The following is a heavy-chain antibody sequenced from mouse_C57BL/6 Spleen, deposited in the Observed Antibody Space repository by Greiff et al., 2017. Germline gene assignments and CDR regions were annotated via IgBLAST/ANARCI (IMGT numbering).Heavy chain of an antibody. CDR3: ARWGRDYDKCWFDY. D-gene: IGHD2-4*01. CDR2: INPNNGGT. V-gene: IGHV1-18*01. J-gene: IGHJ2*01. CDR1: GYTFTDYN. Sequence: VQLKQSGPELVKPGASVKIPCKASGYTFTDYNMDWVKQSHGKSLEWIGDINPNNGGTIYNQKFKGKATLTVDKSSSTAYMELRSLTSEDTAVYYCARWGRDYDKCWFDYWGQGTTLTVSS.